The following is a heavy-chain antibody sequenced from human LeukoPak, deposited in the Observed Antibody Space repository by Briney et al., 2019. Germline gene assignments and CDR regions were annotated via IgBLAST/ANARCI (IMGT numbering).Heavy chain of an antibody. J-gene: IGHJ6*03. V-gene: IGHV5-51*01. CDR3: ARRSAMVDYYYMDV. CDR2: IYPGDSDT. Sequence: GESLKISXKGSGYSFSSYWIGWVRQMPGEGLEWMGIIYPGDSDTRYSPSFQGQVTISADKSISTAYLQWSSLKASDTAMYYCARRSAMVDYYYMDVWGKGTTVTVSS. CDR1: GYSFSSYW. D-gene: IGHD5-18*01.